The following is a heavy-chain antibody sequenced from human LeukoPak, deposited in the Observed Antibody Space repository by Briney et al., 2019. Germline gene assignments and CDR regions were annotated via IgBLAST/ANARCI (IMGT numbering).Heavy chain of an antibody. Sequence: ASVKVSCKASGYTFTTHDINWVRQAPGQGLEWMGRINPNSGGTNYAQKFQGRVTMTRDTSISTAYMELSRLRSDDTAVYYCARDLSVLYYDFWSGYYGGYGMDVWGQGTTVTVSS. J-gene: IGHJ6*02. CDR1: GYTFTTHD. V-gene: IGHV1-2*06. CDR3: ARDLSVLYYDFWSGYYGGYGMDV. D-gene: IGHD3-3*01. CDR2: INPNSGGT.